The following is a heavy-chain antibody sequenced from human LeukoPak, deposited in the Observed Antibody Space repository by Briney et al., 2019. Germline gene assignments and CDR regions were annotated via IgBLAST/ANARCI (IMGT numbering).Heavy chain of an antibody. CDR1: GFTFSSYW. D-gene: IGHD6-25*01. Sequence: GGSLRLSCAASGFTFSSYWMSWVRQSPGVGLEWVATIKLDGREEYYLDSVKGRFTISRDNAKNSLHLQMNSLGAEDTAVYYCARDEEIAAPGTLDYWGQGILVAVSS. V-gene: IGHV3-7*01. CDR2: IKLDGREE. J-gene: IGHJ4*02. CDR3: ARDEEIAAPGTLDY.